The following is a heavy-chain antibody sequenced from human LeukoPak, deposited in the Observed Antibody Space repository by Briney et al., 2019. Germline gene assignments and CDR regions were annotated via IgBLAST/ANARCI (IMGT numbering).Heavy chain of an antibody. CDR1: GFTFSSYA. J-gene: IGHJ5*02. CDR3: AKAHGYSSGWYLNPPHAWFDP. Sequence: GGSLRLSCAASGFTFSSYAMSWVRQAPGKRLEWVSAICGSGGSAYYADSGKGRFTISRDNSKNTLYLQMNSLRAEETAVYYCAKAHGYSSGWYLNPPHAWFDPWGQGTLVTVSS. V-gene: IGHV3-23*01. CDR2: ICGSGGSA. D-gene: IGHD6-19*01.